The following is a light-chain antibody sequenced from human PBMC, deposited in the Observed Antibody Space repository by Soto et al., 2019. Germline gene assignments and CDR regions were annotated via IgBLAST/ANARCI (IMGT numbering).Light chain of an antibody. V-gene: IGKV1-39*01. Sequence: DIQMTQSPSSLSASVGDRVTITCRASQEIINYVNWYQQRPGRAPNLLIFGSFKLQPGVPSRFRGSGSGTDFTLNITTLQREDVATYFCQQTYASPLTFGGGTRVE. CDR1: QEIINY. CDR3: QQTYASPLT. CDR2: GSF. J-gene: IGKJ4*01.